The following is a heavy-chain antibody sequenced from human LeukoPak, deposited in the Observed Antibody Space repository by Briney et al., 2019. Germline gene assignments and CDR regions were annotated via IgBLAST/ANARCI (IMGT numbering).Heavy chain of an antibody. CDR3: ARPNIAAAGTFAFDI. CDR1: GYNFNSYW. CDR2: IYPGDSDT. J-gene: IGHJ3*02. V-gene: IGHV5-51*01. Sequence: GESLKISCKGSGYNFNSYWIGWVRQMPGKGLEWMGIIYPGDSDTGYSPSFQGQVTISADKSISTAYLQWSSLKASDTAMYYCARPNIAAAGTFAFDIWGQGTMVTVSS. D-gene: IGHD6-13*01.